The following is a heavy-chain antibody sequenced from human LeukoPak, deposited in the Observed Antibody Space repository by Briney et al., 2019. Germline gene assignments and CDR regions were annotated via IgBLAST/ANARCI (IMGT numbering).Heavy chain of an antibody. CDR2: IYYSGST. CDR3: ARVRALSYYDSSGDFYNFDY. V-gene: IGHV4-59*11. Sequence: SETLSLTCSVSGGSISTHYWSWLRQPPGEGLEWIAYIYYSGSTDYNPSLKSRVTISVDTSQNQLSLKLSSVTAADTAVYYCARVRALSYYDSSGDFYNFDYWGQGTLVTVSS. J-gene: IGHJ4*02. CDR1: GGSISTHY. D-gene: IGHD3-22*01.